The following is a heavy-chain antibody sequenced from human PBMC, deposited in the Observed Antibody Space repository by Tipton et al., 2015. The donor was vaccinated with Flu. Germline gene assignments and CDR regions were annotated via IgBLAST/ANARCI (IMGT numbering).Heavy chain of an antibody. D-gene: IGHD3-10*01. V-gene: IGHV4-59*01. Sequence: LRLSCTVSGGSISSYYWSWIRQPPGKGLEWIGYIYYSGSTNYNPSLKSRVTISVDTSKNQFSLKLGSVTAADTAVYYCASIDYYGSGSYHNPFDYWGQGTLVTVSS. CDR2: IYYSGST. CDR3: ASIDYYGSGSYHNPFDY. CDR1: GGSISSYY. J-gene: IGHJ4*02.